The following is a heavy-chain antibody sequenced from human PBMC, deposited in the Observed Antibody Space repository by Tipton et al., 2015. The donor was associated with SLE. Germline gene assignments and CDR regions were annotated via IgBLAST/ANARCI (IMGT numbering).Heavy chain of an antibody. Sequence: SLRLSCAASGFTFSSYGMHWVRQAPGKGLEWVAVIWYDGSNKYYADSVKGRFTISRDNSKSTLYLQMNSLRAEDTAVYYCARDAGVLRYLPGAFDIWGQGTMVTVSS. J-gene: IGHJ3*02. CDR2: IWYDGSNK. CDR3: ARDAGVLRYLPGAFDI. CDR1: GFTFSSYG. D-gene: IGHD3-9*01. V-gene: IGHV3-33*01.